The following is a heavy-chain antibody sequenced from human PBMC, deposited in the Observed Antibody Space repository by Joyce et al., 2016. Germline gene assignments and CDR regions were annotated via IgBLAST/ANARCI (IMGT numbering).Heavy chain of an antibody. D-gene: IGHD6-13*01. CDR1: GFAFSTYT. CDR3: GRVDPTEQPIDY. V-gene: IGHV3-21*01. Sequence: EVQLVESGGGLVKPGGSLRLSCAASGFAFSTYTMSWVRQAPGKGLEWVSSISDNRRFIYYADSLKGRFTISRDNAKNSLYLQMNSLRAEDTAVYYCGRVDPTEQPIDYWGQGTLVTVSS. CDR2: ISDNRRFI. J-gene: IGHJ4*02.